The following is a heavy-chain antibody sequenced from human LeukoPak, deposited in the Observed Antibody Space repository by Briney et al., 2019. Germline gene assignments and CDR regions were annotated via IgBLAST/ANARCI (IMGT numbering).Heavy chain of an antibody. CDR1: GGSISSYY. D-gene: IGHD6-6*01. CDR2: IYASVST. Sequence: PSETLSLICTVSGGSISSYYWSWIRQPAGKGLEWIGRIYASVSTYYNPSLKSRVTMSVDTSKNQFSLRLTTVTAADTAVYYCARDSNLEYSSSRGLGRWGQGTLVTVSS. J-gene: IGHJ4*02. V-gene: IGHV4-4*07. CDR3: ARDSNLEYSSSRGLGR.